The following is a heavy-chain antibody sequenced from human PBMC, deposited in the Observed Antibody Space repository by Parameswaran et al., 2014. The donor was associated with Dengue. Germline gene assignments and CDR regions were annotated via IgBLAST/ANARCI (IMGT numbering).Heavy chain of an antibody. CDR1: IQFTSSG. J-gene: IGHJ6*02. CDR3: AADPISIFGVVTPSSYYYTMDA. Sequence: PSVEGLLQGFWIQFTSSGISWVRQAPGQGLEWIGWIVVNSGNTKYAQKFQERVTFTRDMSTNTAYMELSSLLSEDTAVYYCAADPISIFGVVTPSSYYYTMDAWGQGTTVTVSS. V-gene: IGHV1-58*02. CDR2: IVVNSGNT. D-gene: IGHD3-3*01.